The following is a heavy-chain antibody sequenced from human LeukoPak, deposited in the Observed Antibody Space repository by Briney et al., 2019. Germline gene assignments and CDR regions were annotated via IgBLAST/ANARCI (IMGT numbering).Heavy chain of an antibody. V-gene: IGHV3-15*01. CDR2: IKSKTDGGTT. CDR3: TTESDYYYDSSGYYPYFDY. Sequence: GSLSLSCAASGFTFSNAWMSWVRQAPGKGLEWVGRIKSKTDGGTTDYAAPVKGRFTISRDDSKNTLYLQMNSLKTEDTAVYYCTTESDYYYDSSGYYPYFDYWGQGTLVTVSS. D-gene: IGHD3-22*01. J-gene: IGHJ4*02. CDR1: GFTFSNAW.